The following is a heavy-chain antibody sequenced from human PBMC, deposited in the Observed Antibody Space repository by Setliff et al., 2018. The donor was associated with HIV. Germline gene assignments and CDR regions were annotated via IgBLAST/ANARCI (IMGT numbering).Heavy chain of an antibody. D-gene: IGHD3-10*01. Sequence: KPSETLSLTCAVSGASISSGGYSWTWIRQPPGKGLEWIGYIFHSGSTYSHPSLKSRVAISVDKSKNQFSLNLSSVTAADTAVYYCARVGRDDYYYAMDVWGQGTTVTVSS. CDR1: GASISSGGYS. CDR3: ARVGRDDYYYAMDV. V-gene: IGHV4-30-2*01. CDR2: IFHSGST. J-gene: IGHJ6*02.